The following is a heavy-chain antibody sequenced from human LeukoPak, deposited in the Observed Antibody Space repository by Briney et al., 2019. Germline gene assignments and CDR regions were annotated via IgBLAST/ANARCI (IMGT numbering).Heavy chain of an antibody. V-gene: IGHV1-2*02. D-gene: IGHD6-19*01. J-gene: IGHJ4*02. Sequence: ASVKLSCKASGYTFTGYYMNWVRQAPGQGLEWMGWINLNSGGTNYAQKFQGRVTMTRDTAISTAYMELSRLRSEDTAVHYCAREIRGVAGTYWGQGTLVTVSS. CDR1: GYTFTGYY. CDR3: AREIRGVAGTY. CDR2: INLNSGGT.